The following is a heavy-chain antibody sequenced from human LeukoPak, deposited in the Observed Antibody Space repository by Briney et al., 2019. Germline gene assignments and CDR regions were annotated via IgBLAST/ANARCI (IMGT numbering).Heavy chain of an antibody. D-gene: IGHD6-19*01. Sequence: PGGSLRLSCAASGFTFTNAWMSWVRQAPGKGLEWVGRIKSNQDGGAADYAAPVKGRFTLSRDDSKTTLYLQMNSLQTEDTAVYYCTRDNYGSGWLGYLQHWGQGTMVAVSS. CDR1: GFTFTNAW. CDR2: IKSNQDGGAA. V-gene: IGHV3-15*01. CDR3: TRDNYGSGWLGYLQH. J-gene: IGHJ1*01.